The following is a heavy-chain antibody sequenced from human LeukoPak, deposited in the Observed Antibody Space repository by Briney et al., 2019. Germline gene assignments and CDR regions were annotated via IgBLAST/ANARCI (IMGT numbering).Heavy chain of an antibody. CDR1: GDSVSSNSAA. V-gene: IGHV6-1*01. J-gene: IGHJ6*03. CDR3: ARGAEAIVVRPLLFESIAIQQNYYYYYMDV. CDR2: TYYRSKWYN. Sequence: SQTLSLTCAISGDSVSSNSAAWNWIRQSPSRGLEWLGRTYYRSKWYNDYAVSVKSRITINPDTSKNQFSLQLNSVTPEDTAVYYCARGAEAIVVRPLLFESIAIQQNYYYYYMDVWGKGTTVTVSS. D-gene: IGHD2-2*01.